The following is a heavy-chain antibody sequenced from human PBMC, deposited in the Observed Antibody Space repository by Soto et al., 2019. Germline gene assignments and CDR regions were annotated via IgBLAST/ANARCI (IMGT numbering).Heavy chain of an antibody. V-gene: IGHV3-23*01. CDR2: ISGSGGST. D-gene: IGHD3-10*01. Sequence: GSLRLSCAASGFTFSSYAMSWVRQAPGKGLEWVSAISGSGGSTYYADSVKGRFTISRDNSKNTLYLQMNSLRAEDTAVYYCAGGYGSGDYYYYYYMDVWGKGTTVTVSS. J-gene: IGHJ6*03. CDR1: GFTFSSYA. CDR3: AGGYGSGDYYYYYYMDV.